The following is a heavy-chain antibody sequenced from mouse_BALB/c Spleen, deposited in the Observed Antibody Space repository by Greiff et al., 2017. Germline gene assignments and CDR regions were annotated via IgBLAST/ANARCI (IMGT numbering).Heavy chain of an antibody. CDR1: GFNIKDTY. CDR3: TVKGTSSLQLGVFAY. V-gene: IGHV14-3*02. J-gene: IGHJ3*01. D-gene: IGHD3-1*01. Sequence: EVKLMESGAELVKPGASVKLSCTASGFNIKDTYMHWVKQRPEQGLEWIGRIDPANGNTKYDPKFQGKATITADTSSNTAYLQLSSLTSEDTAVYYFTVKGTSSLQLGVFAYWGQGTLVTVSA. CDR2: IDPANGNT.